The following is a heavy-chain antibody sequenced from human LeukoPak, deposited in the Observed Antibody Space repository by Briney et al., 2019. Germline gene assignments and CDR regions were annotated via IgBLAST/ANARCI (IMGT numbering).Heavy chain of an antibody. CDR3: ARAGYSMDTEYFQH. Sequence: GGSLRLSCAASGFTFSNYAMNWVRQAPGKGLEWVSYISNSGTAIYYADSVKGRFTISRDNAKSSLYLQMNGLRAEDTAVYYCARAGYSMDTEYFQHWGQGTLVTVSS. CDR1: GFTFSNYA. D-gene: IGHD5-18*01. CDR2: ISNSGTAI. J-gene: IGHJ1*01. V-gene: IGHV3-48*03.